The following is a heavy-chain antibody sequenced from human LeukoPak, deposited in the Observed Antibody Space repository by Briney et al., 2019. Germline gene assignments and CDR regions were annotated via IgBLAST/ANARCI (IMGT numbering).Heavy chain of an antibody. CDR2: INTNGGNT. V-gene: IGHV3-64*04. CDR3: ARTAY. CDR1: GFTFKSYA. Sequence: GGSLRLSCSASGFTFKSYAMHWVRQAPGKGLEYVSAINTNGGNTYYADSVKGRFTISRDNSRNTLYLQMNSLTADDTAVYYCARTAYWGQGTLVTVSS. J-gene: IGHJ4*02.